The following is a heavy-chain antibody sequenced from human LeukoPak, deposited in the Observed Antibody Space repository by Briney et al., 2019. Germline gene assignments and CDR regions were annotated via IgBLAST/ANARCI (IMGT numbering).Heavy chain of an antibody. CDR3: AREGSDYDILTGYYILPYFDY. CDR2: ISAYNGNT. Sequence: ASVKVSCKASVYTFTSYGISWVRQAPGQGLEWMGWISAYNGNTNYAQKLQGRVTMTTDTSTSTAYMELRSLRSDDTAVYYCAREGSDYDILTGYYILPYFDYRGQGTLVTVSS. CDR1: VYTFTSYG. J-gene: IGHJ4*02. V-gene: IGHV1-18*01. D-gene: IGHD3-9*01.